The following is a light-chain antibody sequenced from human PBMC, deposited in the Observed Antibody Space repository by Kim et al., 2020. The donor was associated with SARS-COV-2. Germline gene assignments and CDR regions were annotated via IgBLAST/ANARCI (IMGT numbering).Light chain of an antibody. J-gene: IGKJ1*01. CDR1: QTVNSSY. Sequence: EIVLTQSPATLSLSPGERATLSCRASQTVNSSYSACYQQLRGAATRLIYCASSSTATGIPSCCSSRGCAAVFTTTISRLQDEDVADYCCQQYTSPSWTFGEGTKVDIK. CDR2: ASS. V-gene: IGKV3-20*01. CDR3: QQYTSPSWT.